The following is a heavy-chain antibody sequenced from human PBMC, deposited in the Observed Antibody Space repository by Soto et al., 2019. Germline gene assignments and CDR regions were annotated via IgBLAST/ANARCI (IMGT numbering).Heavy chain of an antibody. Sequence: GGSLRLSCAASGFTFSDYYMSWIRQAPGKGLEWVSYISSSGSTIYYADSVKGRFTISRDNAKNSLYLQMNSLRAEDTAVYYCARSPRDPKGNFRFDYWGQGTLVTVSS. J-gene: IGHJ4*02. CDR1: GFTFSDYY. CDR2: ISSSGSTI. V-gene: IGHV3-11*01. CDR3: ARSPRDPKGNFRFDY. D-gene: IGHD3-10*01.